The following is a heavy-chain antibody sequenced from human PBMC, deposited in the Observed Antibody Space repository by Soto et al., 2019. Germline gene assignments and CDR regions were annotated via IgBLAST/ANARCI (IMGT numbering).Heavy chain of an antibody. V-gene: IGHV3-30*18. CDR2: ISYDGSNK. Sequence: GGSLRLSCAASGFTFSSYGMHWVRQAPGNGLEWVAVISYDGSNKYYADSVKGRFTISRDNSKNTLYLQMNSLRAEDTAVYYCAKDRQWLARAGLYYWGQGTLVTVSS. CDR3: AKDRQWLARAGLYY. CDR1: GFTFSSYG. J-gene: IGHJ4*02. D-gene: IGHD6-19*01.